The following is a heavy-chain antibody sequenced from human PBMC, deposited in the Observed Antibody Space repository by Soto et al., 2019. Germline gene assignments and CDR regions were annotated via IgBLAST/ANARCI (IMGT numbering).Heavy chain of an antibody. D-gene: IGHD1-26*01. CDR3: ARDDGGESGRFTFDY. CDR1: GYTFTGHY. V-gene: IGHV1-2*02. J-gene: IGHJ4*02. Sequence: ASVKVSCKASGYTFTGHYIHWVRQAPEQGPEWMGEIGPESGATRYAQRFQGRVTMTRDMSITTVYMELNNLSPDDTAVYYCARDDGGESGRFTFDYWGQGTQVTVSS. CDR2: IGPESGAT.